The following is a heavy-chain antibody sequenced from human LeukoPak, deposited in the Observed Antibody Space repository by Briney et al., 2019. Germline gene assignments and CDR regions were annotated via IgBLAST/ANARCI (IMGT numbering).Heavy chain of an antibody. V-gene: IGHV3-30*02. CDR2: IRYDGSNK. D-gene: IGHD3-16*01. CDR3: AKDLGQKLLTPAPFDY. J-gene: IGHJ4*02. Sequence: GGSLRLSCAASGFTFSSYGMHWVRQAPGKGLEWVAFIRYDGSNKYYADSVKGRFTISRDNSKNTLYLQMNSLRAEDTAVYYCAKDLGQKLLTPAPFDYWGQGTLVTVSS. CDR1: GFTFSSYG.